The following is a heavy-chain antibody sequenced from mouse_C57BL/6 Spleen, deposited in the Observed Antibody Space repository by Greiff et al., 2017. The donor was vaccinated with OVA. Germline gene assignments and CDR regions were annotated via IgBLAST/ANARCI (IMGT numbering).Heavy chain of an antibody. CDR3: ARGSNYEGAY. J-gene: IGHJ3*01. D-gene: IGHD2-5*01. CDR1: GYAFSSSW. Sequence: QVQLQQSGPELVKPGASVKISCKASGYAFSSSWMNWVKQRPGKGLEWIGRIYPGDGDTNYNGKFKGKATLTADKSSSTAYMQLSSLTSEDSAVYFCARGSNYEGAYWGQGTLVTVSA. V-gene: IGHV1-82*01. CDR2: IYPGDGDT.